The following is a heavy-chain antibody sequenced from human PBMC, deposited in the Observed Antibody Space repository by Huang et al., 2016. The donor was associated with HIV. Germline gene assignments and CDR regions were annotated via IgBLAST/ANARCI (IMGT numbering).Heavy chain of an antibody. D-gene: IGHD3-10*01. J-gene: IGHJ4*02. V-gene: IGHV4-39*01. CDR1: GGSIRSDNYY. Sequence: QLQLQESGPGLVKTSETLSLTCTVSGGSIRSDNYYWGWIRQPPGTGLEGIGSIYYSGSTYYNPSLKSRVTITVDTSKNQFSLKMRSVTAADTAVYYCARLPGSITMIRGVITDPYWGQGTLVTVSS. CDR3: ARLPGSITMIRGVITDPY. CDR2: IYYSGST.